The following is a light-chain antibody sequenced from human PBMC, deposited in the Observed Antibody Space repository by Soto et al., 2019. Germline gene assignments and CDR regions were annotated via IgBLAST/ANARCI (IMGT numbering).Light chain of an antibody. CDR3: QQYNSYYT. Sequence: DIQMTQSPSTLSASVGDRVPITCRSSQSIRSWLSCYQQKPVKDPKLLIYTESSFESEVPSRFSGSGSVTDFTLTISSLKPDDFATYYCQQYNSYYTFGQGTKLEIK. J-gene: IGKJ2*01. CDR1: QSIRSW. CDR2: TES. V-gene: IGKV1-5*03.